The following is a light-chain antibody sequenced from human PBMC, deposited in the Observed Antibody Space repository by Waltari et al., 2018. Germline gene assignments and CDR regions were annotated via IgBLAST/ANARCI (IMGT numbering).Light chain of an antibody. V-gene: IGLV3-1*01. Sequence: SYELTQPPSVSVSPGPTASITCSGDKLGEKYASWYQQKPGQSPVVVIYQNNKRPSGIPERFSGSNSGNTATLTISGTQAMDEADYYCQAWDSSTAHVVFGGGTKLTVL. CDR3: QAWDSSTAHVV. CDR2: QNN. J-gene: IGLJ2*01. CDR1: KLGEKY.